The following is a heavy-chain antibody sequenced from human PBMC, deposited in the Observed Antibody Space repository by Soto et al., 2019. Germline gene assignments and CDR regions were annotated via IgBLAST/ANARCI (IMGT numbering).Heavy chain of an antibody. Sequence: LGGSLRLSCAGSGFTFSSYAMRWVRQAPGKGLEWVSVLRYSGSNTYYADSVKGRFTNSRDNSKNTLYLQMNSLRAEDTAVYYCASGGVAAAGTSWFDPWGQGTLVTSPQ. CDR1: GFTFSSYA. CDR2: LRYSGSNT. V-gene: IGHV3-23*01. D-gene: IGHD6-13*01. J-gene: IGHJ5*02. CDR3: ASGGVAAAGTSWFDP.